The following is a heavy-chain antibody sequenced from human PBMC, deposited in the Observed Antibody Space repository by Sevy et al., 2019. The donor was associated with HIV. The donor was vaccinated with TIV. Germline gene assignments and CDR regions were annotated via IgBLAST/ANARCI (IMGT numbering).Heavy chain of an antibody. CDR2: IRYDGSNK. CDR1: GFTFSSYG. J-gene: IGHJ5*02. Sequence: GGSLRLSCAASGFTFSSYGMHWVRQAPGKGLEWMAFIRYDGSNKYYADSVKGRFTISRDNSKNTLYLQMNSLRAEDTAVYYCAKDLIPVIAARHNWFDPWGQGTLVTVSS. D-gene: IGHD6-6*01. V-gene: IGHV3-30*02. CDR3: AKDLIPVIAARHNWFDP.